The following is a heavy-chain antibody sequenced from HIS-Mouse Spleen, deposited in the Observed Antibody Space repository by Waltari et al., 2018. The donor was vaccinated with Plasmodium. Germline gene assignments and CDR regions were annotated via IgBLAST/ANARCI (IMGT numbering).Heavy chain of an antibody. CDR2: IYYSGST. J-gene: IGHJ4*02. V-gene: IGHV4-59*01. Sequence: QVQLQESGPGLVKPSETLSLTCTVSGGSISSYYWIWIRHPPGKGLEWIGYIYYSGSTNYNPSLKSRVTISEDTSKNQFSLKLSSVTAADTAVYYCARVLDYYDSSGYFDYWGQGTLVTVSS. CDR1: GGSISSYY. CDR3: ARVLDYYDSSGYFDY. D-gene: IGHD3-22*01.